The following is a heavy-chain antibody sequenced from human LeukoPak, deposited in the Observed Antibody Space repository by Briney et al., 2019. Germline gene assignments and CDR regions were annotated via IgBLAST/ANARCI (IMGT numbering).Heavy chain of an antibody. Sequence: SQTLSLTCTVSGDVISSGYYWSWIRQPPGKGLEWIGYIYHSGGTYYNPSLKSRVSISVDKSNNQFSLKVNSVTAADTAVYYCARDPRPGCTSGSCNLSYFDFWGQGILVTVSS. CDR2: IYHSGGT. D-gene: IGHD1-26*01. J-gene: IGHJ4*02. CDR3: ARDPRPGCTSGSCNLSYFDF. CDR1: GDVISSGYY. V-gene: IGHV4-30-2*01.